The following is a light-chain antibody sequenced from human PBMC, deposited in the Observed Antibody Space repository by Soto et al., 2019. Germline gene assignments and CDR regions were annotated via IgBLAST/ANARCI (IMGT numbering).Light chain of an antibody. CDR2: EVS. Sequence: QSALTQPASVSGSPGQSITISCTGTSSDVGSYNLVSWYQQHPGKAPKLMIYEVSKRPSGVSNRFSGSKSGNTASLTISGLQAEDEADYYCGSYTSSSTLVFGGGTKLTVL. CDR3: GSYTSSSTLV. V-gene: IGLV2-14*02. J-gene: IGLJ2*01. CDR1: SSDVGSYNL.